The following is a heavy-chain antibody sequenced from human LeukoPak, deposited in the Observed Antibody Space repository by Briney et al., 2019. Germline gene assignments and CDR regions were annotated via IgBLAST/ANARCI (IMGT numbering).Heavy chain of an antibody. CDR1: DDSISDYY. CDR2: FHNSGTS. J-gene: IGHJ5*02. CDR3: ASVRGYSSGWYASGFDP. D-gene: IGHD6-19*01. V-gene: IGHV4-59*01. Sequence: SETLSLTCTVSDDSISDYYRGWIRQPPGKGLEWIGYFHNSGTSTYNPSLKSRVTISADTSKNQFSLKLNSLTTADTAVYYCASVRGYSSGWYASGFDPWGQGTLVTVSS.